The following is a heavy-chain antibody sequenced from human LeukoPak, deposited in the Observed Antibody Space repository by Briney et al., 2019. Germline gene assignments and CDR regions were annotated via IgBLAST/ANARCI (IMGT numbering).Heavy chain of an antibody. CDR1: EFVFSDYY. Sequence: PGGFLRLSCAASEFVFSDYYMSWVRQAPGKGLEWVSYISSGGSTIYYAGSVKGRFTISRDNAKNSLYLQMNSLRAEDTAVYYCAREMGGDYGSGTFFDLWGQGNMVTVSS. D-gene: IGHD3-10*01. CDR2: ISSGGSTI. V-gene: IGHV3-11*01. CDR3: AREMGGDYGSGTFFDL. J-gene: IGHJ4*02.